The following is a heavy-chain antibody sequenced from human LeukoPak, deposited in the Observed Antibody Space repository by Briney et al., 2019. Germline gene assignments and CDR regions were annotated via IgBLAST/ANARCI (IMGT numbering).Heavy chain of an antibody. D-gene: IGHD6-13*01. Sequence: PSETLSLTCAVYGGSFIDYHWSWIRQPPGKGLEWIGEINHSGSTNYNPSLKSRVTISVDTSKNQFSLKLSSVTAADTAVYYCSSSWYEYYYGMDVWGQGTTVTVSS. CDR3: SSSWYEYYYGMDV. J-gene: IGHJ6*02. CDR2: INHSGST. V-gene: IGHV4-34*01. CDR1: GGSFIDYH.